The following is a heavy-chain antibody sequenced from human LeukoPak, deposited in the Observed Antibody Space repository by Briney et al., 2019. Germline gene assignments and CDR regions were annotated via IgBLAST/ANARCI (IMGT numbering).Heavy chain of an antibody. D-gene: IGHD5-12*01. CDR3: AKDRSGYDYSFDY. V-gene: IGHV3-30*02. J-gene: IGHJ4*02. Sequence: GGSLRLSCAASGFTFSSYGMHWVRQAPGKGLEWVAFIRYDGSNKYYADSVKGRFTISRDNSKNTLYLQMNSLRAEDTAVYYCAKDRSGYDYSFDYWGQGTLVTVSS. CDR2: IRYDGSNK. CDR1: GFTFSSYG.